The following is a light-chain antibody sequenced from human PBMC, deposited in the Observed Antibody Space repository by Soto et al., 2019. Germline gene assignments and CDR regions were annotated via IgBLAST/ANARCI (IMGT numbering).Light chain of an antibody. CDR1: QSVSSY. Sequence: EIVLTQSPATLSLSPGERAPLSCRASQSVSSYLAWYQQKPGQAPRLLIHDASNRATGIPARFSGSGSGTAFTLTISSLEPEDFAVYYCQQRSNWPRWTFGQGTKVDIK. J-gene: IGKJ1*01. V-gene: IGKV3-11*01. CDR2: DAS. CDR3: QQRSNWPRWT.